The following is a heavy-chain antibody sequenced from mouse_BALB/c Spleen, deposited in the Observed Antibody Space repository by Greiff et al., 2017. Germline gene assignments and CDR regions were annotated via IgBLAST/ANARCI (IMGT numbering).Heavy chain of an antibody. D-gene: IGHD2-14*01. Sequence: EVKVVESGGGLVKPGGSLKLSCAASGFAFSSYDMSWVRQTPEKRLEWVAYISDGGSYTYYPDSVKGRFTISRDNAKNNLYLQMSSLKSEDTAMYYCARHRYDDAMDYWGQGTSVTVSS. CDR1: GFAFSSYD. CDR3: ARHRYDDAMDY. J-gene: IGHJ4*01. V-gene: IGHV5-9-2*01. CDR2: ISDGGSYT.